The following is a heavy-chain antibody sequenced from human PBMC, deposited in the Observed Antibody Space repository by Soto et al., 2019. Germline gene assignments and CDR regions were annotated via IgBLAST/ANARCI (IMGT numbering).Heavy chain of an antibody. D-gene: IGHD1-26*01. Sequence: QVQLQQSEPGLLKPSQTLSLTCAISGDRVSSSSVTWNWIRQPPSRSFEWLGRTYYRSKWYNDYAESVKSQTTINPDTSKHHCSLHLNSVTPEDTADYYCVRLIGNSWLDFCGQGTLVTVSS. CDR2: TYYRSKWYN. J-gene: IGHJ5*01. CDR1: GDRVSSSSVT. CDR3: VRLIGNSWLDF. V-gene: IGHV6-1*01.